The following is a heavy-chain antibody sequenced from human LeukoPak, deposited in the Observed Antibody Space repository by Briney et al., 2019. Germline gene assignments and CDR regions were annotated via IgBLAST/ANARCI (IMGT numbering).Heavy chain of an antibody. Sequence: KASETLSLTCVVYGGSFSGYYWTWIRQPPGKGLEWIGEINHSGSTNQNPSLKSRVTISVDTSKNQFSLKVSSVTAADTAVYYCARGPTTDYDVLTGYYYFDYWGQGTLSPSPQ. J-gene: IGHJ4*02. V-gene: IGHV4-34*01. CDR2: INHSGST. CDR1: GGSFSGYY. CDR3: ARGPTTDYDVLTGYYYFDY. D-gene: IGHD3-9*01.